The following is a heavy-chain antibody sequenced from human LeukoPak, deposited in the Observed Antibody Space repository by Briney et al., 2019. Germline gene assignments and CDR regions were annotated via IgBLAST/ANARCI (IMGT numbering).Heavy chain of an antibody. Sequence: PGGSLRLSCAASGAIFSNHAMSWVRQAPGKGLEWVSLISGTGVTTYYAASVKGRFTISRDNSKNTLYLQMNSLRAEDTALYYCASTSMVRGVITPFDYWGQGTRDSVSS. D-gene: IGHD3-10*01. V-gene: IGHV3-23*01. CDR1: GAIFSNHA. CDR3: ASTSMVRGVITPFDY. J-gene: IGHJ4*02. CDR2: ISGTGVTT.